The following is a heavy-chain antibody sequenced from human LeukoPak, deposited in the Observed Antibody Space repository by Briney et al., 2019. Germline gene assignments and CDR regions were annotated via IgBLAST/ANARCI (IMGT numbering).Heavy chain of an antibody. D-gene: IGHD2-15*01. CDR2: ISGSGGST. CDR3: AKDAGEYCSGGSCYSLGVVAFDI. V-gene: IGHV3-23*01. Sequence: PGGSLRLSCAASGFTFSSYAMSWVRQAPGKGLEWVSAISGSGGSTYYADSVKGRFTISRDNPKNTLYLQMNSLRAEDTAVYYCAKDAGEYCSGGSCYSLGVVAFDIWGQGTMVTVSS. CDR1: GFTFSSYA. J-gene: IGHJ3*02.